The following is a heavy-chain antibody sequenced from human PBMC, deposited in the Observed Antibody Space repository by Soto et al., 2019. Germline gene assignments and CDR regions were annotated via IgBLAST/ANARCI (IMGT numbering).Heavy chain of an antibody. Sequence: ASVKVSCKASGYTFTSYGISWVRQAPGQGLEWMGWISAYNGNTNYAQKLQGRVTMTTDTSTSTAYMELRSLRSDDTAVYYCARDSTYGSGSYYHYYYYGMDVWGQGTTVTVSS. CDR3: ARDSTYGSGSYYHYYYYGMDV. J-gene: IGHJ6*02. CDR1: GYTFTSYG. D-gene: IGHD3-10*01. CDR2: ISAYNGNT. V-gene: IGHV1-18*01.